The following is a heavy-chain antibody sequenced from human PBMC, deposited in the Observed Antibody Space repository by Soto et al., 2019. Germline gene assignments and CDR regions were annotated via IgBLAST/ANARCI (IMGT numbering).Heavy chain of an antibody. V-gene: IGHV1-69*13. Sequence: AVKVSCKASGGTLRRYAIRWVRQAPRQGLEWMGGIIPIFGTATYAQNFQGRVTITANDSTSTAYMELSSLRSEDTAVYYCASFLAVAGSDYWGQGTLFTVSS. D-gene: IGHD6-19*01. CDR3: ASFLAVAGSDY. J-gene: IGHJ4*02. CDR2: IIPIFGTA. CDR1: GGTLRRYA.